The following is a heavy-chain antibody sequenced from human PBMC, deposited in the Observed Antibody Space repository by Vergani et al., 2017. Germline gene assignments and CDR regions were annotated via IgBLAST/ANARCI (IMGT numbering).Heavy chain of an antibody. CDR3: ARDLEQLVPFDY. D-gene: IGHD6-6*01. J-gene: IGHJ4*02. CDR2: ISSSSSYI. Sequence: EVQLVESGGGLVKPGGSLRLSCAASGFPSSSYSMNWVRQGPGKGLEWVASISSSSSYIYYADSVKGRFTISRDNAKNSLYLQMNSLRAEDTAVYNCARDLEQLVPFDYWGQGTLVTVSS. CDR1: GFPSSSYS. V-gene: IGHV3-21*01.